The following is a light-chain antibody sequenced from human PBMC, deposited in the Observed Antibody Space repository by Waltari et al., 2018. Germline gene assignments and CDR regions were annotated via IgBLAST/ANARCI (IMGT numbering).Light chain of an antibody. Sequence: QSALTQPASVSGSPGPSITISCTGSSSDVGGYNYVSWYQKHPGKAPKLMIYDVSHRPSGVSNRFSGSKSGNTASLTISGLQAEDEADYYCSSYTGSSTLVFGGGTKLTVL. CDR1: SSDVGGYNY. CDR3: SSYTGSSTLV. V-gene: IGLV2-14*03. CDR2: DVS. J-gene: IGLJ2*01.